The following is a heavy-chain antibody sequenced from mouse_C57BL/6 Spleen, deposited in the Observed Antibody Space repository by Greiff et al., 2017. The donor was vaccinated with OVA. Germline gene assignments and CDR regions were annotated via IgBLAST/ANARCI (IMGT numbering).Heavy chain of an antibody. CDR1: GFSLTSYG. J-gene: IGHJ2*01. Sequence: VQRVESGPGLVQPSQSLSITCTVSGFSLTSYGVHWVRQSPGKGLEWLGVIWRGGSTDYNAAFMSRLSITKDNSKSQVFFKMNSLQADDTAIYYCAKNDGYDWYFDYWGQGTTLTVSS. CDR2: IWRGGST. CDR3: AKNDGYDWYFDY. D-gene: IGHD2-2*01. V-gene: IGHV2-5*01.